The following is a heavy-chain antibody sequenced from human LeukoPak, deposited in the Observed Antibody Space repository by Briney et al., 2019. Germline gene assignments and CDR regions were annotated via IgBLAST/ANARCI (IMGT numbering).Heavy chain of an antibody. CDR3: ARGWEGFDY. Sequence: GGSLRLSCAASGFSFGSYLMSWVRQAPGKGLEWVANIKQDGSEKYYVDSVKGRFTISRDNAKNSLYLQMNSLRAEDTAVYYCARGWEGFDYWGQGTLVTVSS. V-gene: IGHV3-7*01. CDR2: IKQDGSEK. CDR1: GFSFGSYL. D-gene: IGHD1-26*01. J-gene: IGHJ4*02.